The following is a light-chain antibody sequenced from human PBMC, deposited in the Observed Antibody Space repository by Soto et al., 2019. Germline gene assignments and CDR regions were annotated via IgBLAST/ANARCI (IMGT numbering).Light chain of an antibody. V-gene: IGLV1-40*01. CDR3: QSYDSSLSGYV. J-gene: IGLJ1*01. CDR2: GNS. Sequence: QSVLTQPPSVSGAPGRRVTISCTGNSSNIGAGYDVHWYQQLPGTVPKLLIYGNSNRPSGVPDRFSGSKSGPSASLAITGLQAEDEADYYCQSYDSSLSGYVFGTGTKVTVL. CDR1: SSNIGAGYD.